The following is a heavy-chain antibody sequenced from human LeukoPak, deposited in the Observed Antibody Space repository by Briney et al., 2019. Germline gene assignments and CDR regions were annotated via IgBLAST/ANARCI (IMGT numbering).Heavy chain of an antibody. CDR2: ISGSDDST. J-gene: IGHJ4*02. CDR3: AKVSGYCGTTSCSIDY. V-gene: IGHV3-23*01. Sequence: GGSLRLSCAVSGFAFGSEAMSWVRQAPGKGLEWVSAISGSDDSTYYADAVKGRFTISRDNSKNTLYLQMNSLRAGDTAVYYCAKVSGYCGTTSCSIDYWGQGALVTVSS. D-gene: IGHD2-2*01. CDR1: GFAFGSEA.